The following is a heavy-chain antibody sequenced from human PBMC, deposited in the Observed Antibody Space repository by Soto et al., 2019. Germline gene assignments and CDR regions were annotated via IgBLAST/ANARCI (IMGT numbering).Heavy chain of an antibody. J-gene: IGHJ4*02. CDR3: AKRHGYYFDS. Sequence: GSLRLSCAASGFTFSSYVMSWVRQAPGKGLEWVSGISGSGGSTYHADSVKGRFTISRDNSQNTLYLQMNSLRAEDTAVYYCAKRHGYYFDSWGQGTLVTVSS. V-gene: IGHV3-23*01. CDR1: GFTFSSYV. CDR2: ISGSGGST.